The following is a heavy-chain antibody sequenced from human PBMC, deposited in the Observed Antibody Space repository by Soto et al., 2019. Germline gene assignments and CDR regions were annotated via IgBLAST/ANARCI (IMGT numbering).Heavy chain of an antibody. V-gene: IGHV3-9*01. CDR3: ASEAVAGGDTDY. CDR1: GFTFDDYA. D-gene: IGHD6-19*01. Sequence: GGSLRLSCAASGFTFDDYAMHWVRQAPGKGLEWVSGISWNSGSIGYADSVKGRFTISRDNAKNSLYLQMNSLRAEDTALYYCASEAVAGGDTDYWGQGTLVTVSS. J-gene: IGHJ4*02. CDR2: ISWNSGSI.